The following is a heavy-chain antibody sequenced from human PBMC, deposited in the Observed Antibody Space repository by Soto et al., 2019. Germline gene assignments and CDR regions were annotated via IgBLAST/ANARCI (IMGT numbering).Heavy chain of an antibody. CDR2: IYSGGST. V-gene: IGHV3-53*01. CDR3: AREGGGVYCSGGSCYGRYFDF. CDR1: GFTVSNNY. J-gene: IGHJ4*02. Sequence: GGSLRLSCAASGFTVSNNYMSWVRQAPGKGLEWVSIIYSGGSTYYADSVQGRFTISRDNSENTLFLQMSSLRAEDTAVYYCAREGGGVYCSGGSCYGRYFDFWGQGTRVTVSS. D-gene: IGHD2-15*01.